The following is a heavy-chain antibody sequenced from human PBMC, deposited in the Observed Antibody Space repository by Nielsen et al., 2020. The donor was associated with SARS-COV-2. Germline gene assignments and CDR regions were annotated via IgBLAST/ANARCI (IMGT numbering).Heavy chain of an antibody. J-gene: IGHJ3*02. CDR2: IWYDGSNK. CDR1: GFTFSSYG. Sequence: GGSLRLSCAASGFTFSSYGMHWVRQAPGKGLEWVAVIWYDGSNKYYADSAKGRFTISRDNSKNTLYLQMNSLRAEDTAVYYCARGSYYYDSSGLDIWGQGTMVTVSS. V-gene: IGHV3-33*01. CDR3: ARGSYYYDSSGLDI. D-gene: IGHD3-22*01.